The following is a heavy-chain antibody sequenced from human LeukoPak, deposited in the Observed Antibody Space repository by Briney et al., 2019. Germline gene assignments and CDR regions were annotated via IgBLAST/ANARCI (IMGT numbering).Heavy chain of an antibody. CDR2: IWYDGSNK. CDR1: GFTFSSYG. J-gene: IGHJ3*02. CDR3: ARDRRVAGPDAFDI. V-gene: IGHV3-33*01. Sequence: GGSLRLSCAASGFTFSSYGMHWVRQAPGKGLEWVAVIWYDGSNKYYADSVKGRFTISRDNSKSTLYLQMNSLRAEDTAVYYCARDRRVAGPDAFDIWGQGTMVTASS. D-gene: IGHD6-19*01.